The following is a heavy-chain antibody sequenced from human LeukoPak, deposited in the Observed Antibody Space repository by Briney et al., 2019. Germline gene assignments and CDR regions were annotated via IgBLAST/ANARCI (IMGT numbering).Heavy chain of an antibody. V-gene: IGHV1-24*01. CDR3: ATLAVAGTSYLQVS. Sequence: GASVKVSCKVSGYTLTELSMHWVRQAPGKGLEWMGGFDPEDGETIYAQKFQGRVTMTEDTSTDTAYMELSSLRSEDTAVYYCATLAVAGTSYLQVSWGQGTLVTVSS. J-gene: IGHJ4*02. CDR1: GYTLTELS. CDR2: FDPEDGET. D-gene: IGHD6-19*01.